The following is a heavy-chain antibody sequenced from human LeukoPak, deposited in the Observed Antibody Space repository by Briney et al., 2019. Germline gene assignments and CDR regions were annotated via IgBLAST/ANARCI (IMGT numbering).Heavy chain of an antibody. D-gene: IGHD3-3*01. V-gene: IGHV1-46*01. CDR1: GYTFTSYY. CDR3: ATVRFLESPIDY. J-gene: IGHJ4*02. Sequence: ASVKVSCKASGYTFTSYYMHWVRQAPQQGLEWMGIINPSGGSTSYAEKFQGRVTMTRDTSTSTVYMELSSLRSEDTAVYYCATVRFLESPIDYWGQGTLVTVSS. CDR2: INPSGGST.